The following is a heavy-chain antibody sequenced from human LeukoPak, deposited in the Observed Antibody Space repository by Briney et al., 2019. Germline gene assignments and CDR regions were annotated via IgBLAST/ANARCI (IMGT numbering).Heavy chain of an antibody. CDR1: GFTISSYG. J-gene: IGHJ6*03. CDR2: ISGSAGDT. CDR3: ARFAAGGSYYYYMDV. V-gene: IGHV3-23*01. Sequence: PGGSLRLSCAGSGFTISSYGMSWVRQGPGKGLEWVSAISGSAGDTYYADSVKGRFTISRDNAKNSLYLQMNSLRADDTAVYYCARFAAGGSYYYYMDVWGKGTTVTVSS. D-gene: IGHD3-10*01.